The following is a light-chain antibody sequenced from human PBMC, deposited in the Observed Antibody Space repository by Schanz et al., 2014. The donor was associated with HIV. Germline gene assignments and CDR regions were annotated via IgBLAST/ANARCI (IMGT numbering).Light chain of an antibody. V-gene: IGKV1-17*01. CDR3: QQYDRYSWT. CDR2: AAS. CDR1: QGIGND. Sequence: DIQMTQSPSSLSASVGDRVTITCRASQGIGNDLGWYQQKPGKAPKRLIYAASTLQSGVPSRFIGSGSGTEFTLTISSLQPDDFATYFCQQYDRYSWTFGQGTKVEIK. J-gene: IGKJ1*01.